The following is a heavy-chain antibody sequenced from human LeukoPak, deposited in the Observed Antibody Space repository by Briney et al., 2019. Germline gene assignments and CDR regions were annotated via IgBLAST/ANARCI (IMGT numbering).Heavy chain of an antibody. Sequence: PSETLSLTCTVSGGSISSYYWSWIRQPPGKGLEWIGYIYYSGSTNYNPSLKSRVTISVDTSKNQFSLKLSSVTAADTAVYYCARVRVTMIVDYWGQGTLVTVSS. V-gene: IGHV4-59*01. CDR1: GGSISSYY. CDR2: IYYSGST. CDR3: ARVRVTMIVDY. J-gene: IGHJ4*02. D-gene: IGHD3-22*01.